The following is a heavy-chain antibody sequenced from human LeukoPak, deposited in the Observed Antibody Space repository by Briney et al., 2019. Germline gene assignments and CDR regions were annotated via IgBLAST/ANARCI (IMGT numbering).Heavy chain of an antibody. CDR2: MNPNSGNT. CDR1: GYTFTSCD. J-gene: IGHJ6*02. CDR3: ARGGNYYYYYGMDV. V-gene: IGHV1-8*01. Sequence: ASVKVSCKASGYTFTSCDINWVRQATGQGLEWMGWMNPNSGNTGYAQKFQGRVTMTRNTSISTAYMELSSLRSEDTAVYYCARGGNYYYYYGMDVWGQGTTVTVSS. D-gene: IGHD1-14*01.